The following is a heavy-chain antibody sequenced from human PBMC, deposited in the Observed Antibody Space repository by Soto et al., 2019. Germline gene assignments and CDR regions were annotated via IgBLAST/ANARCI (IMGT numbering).Heavy chain of an antibody. Sequence: PGGPLRLSCAASGFTFGNAWMSWVRQATGKGLEWVGRIKSKTDGGTTDYAAPVKGRFTISRDDSKNTLYLQMNSLKTEDTAVYYYTTRLHLERPFDYWGKGSMVIVTS. D-gene: IGHD1-1*01. CDR3: TTRLHLERPFDY. J-gene: IGHJ4*02. CDR2: IKSKTDGGTT. V-gene: IGHV3-15*01. CDR1: GFTFGNAW.